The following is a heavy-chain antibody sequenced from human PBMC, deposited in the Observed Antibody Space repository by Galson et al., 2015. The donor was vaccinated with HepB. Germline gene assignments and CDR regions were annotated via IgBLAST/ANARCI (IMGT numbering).Heavy chain of an antibody. J-gene: IGHJ4*02. CDR1: GFTFSDYY. CDR3: ARLSNSGWPTLGY. Sequence: SLRLSCAASGFTFSDYYMSWIRQAPGKGLEWVSYISRSGSTIYYADSVKGRFTISRDNAKNSLYLQMNSLRAEDAAVYYCARLSNSGWPTLGYRGQGTLVAVSS. D-gene: IGHD6-19*01. V-gene: IGHV3-11*01. CDR2: ISRSGSTI.